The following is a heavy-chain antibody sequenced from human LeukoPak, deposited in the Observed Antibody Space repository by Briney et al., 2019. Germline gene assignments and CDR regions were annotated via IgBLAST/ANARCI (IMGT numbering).Heavy chain of an antibody. CDR3: AREQEVGDSSGYYAYYYYYGMDV. CDR2: ISSSSSYI. V-gene: IGHV3-21*01. D-gene: IGHD3-22*01. J-gene: IGHJ6*02. Sequence: PGGSLRLSCAASGFTFSSYAMHWVRQAPGKGLEWVSSISSSSSYIYYADSVKGRFTISRDNAKNSLYLQMNSLRAEDTAVYYCAREQEVGDSSGYYAYYYYYGMDVWGQGTTVTVSS. CDR1: GFTFSSYA.